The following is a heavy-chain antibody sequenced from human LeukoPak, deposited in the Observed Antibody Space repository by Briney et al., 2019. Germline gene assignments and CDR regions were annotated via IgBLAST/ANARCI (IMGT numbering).Heavy chain of an antibody. CDR3: ARVGLTTYYYDSSGYPIDDAFDI. CDR1: GYTFTSYG. J-gene: IGHJ3*02. Sequence: ASVKVSCKASGYTFTSYGISWVRQAPGQGLEWMGWISAYNGNTNYAQKLQGRVTMTTDTSTSTAYMELRSLRSDDTAVYYCARVGLTTYYYDSSGYPIDDAFDIWGQGTMVTASS. V-gene: IGHV1-18*01. D-gene: IGHD3-22*01. CDR2: ISAYNGNT.